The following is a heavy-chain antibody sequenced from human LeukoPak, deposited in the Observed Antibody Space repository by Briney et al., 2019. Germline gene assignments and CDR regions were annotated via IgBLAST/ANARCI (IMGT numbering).Heavy chain of an antibody. CDR3: ARIQPAAIRGSRETVDY. Sequence: ASVKVSCKASGYTFTGYYMHWVRQAPGQGLEWMGWINPNSGGTNYAQKFQGRVTMTRDTSISTAYMELSSLRSEDTAVYYCARIQPAAIRGSRETVDYWGQGTLVTVSS. CDR2: INPNSGGT. V-gene: IGHV1-2*02. D-gene: IGHD2-2*02. CDR1: GYTFTGYY. J-gene: IGHJ4*02.